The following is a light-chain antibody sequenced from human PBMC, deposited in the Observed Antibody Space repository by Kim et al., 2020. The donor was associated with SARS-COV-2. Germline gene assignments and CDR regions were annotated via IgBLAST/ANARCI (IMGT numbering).Light chain of an antibody. CDR1: SGSLGDNY. CDR2: EDD. J-gene: IGLJ2*01. Sequence: GKTVTITCTRSSGSLGDNYGQWYHQRPGGVPTTVIYEDDQRPSGVSDRFSGSIDNSSNSASLTISGLRTEDEADYYCQSYNRDNVIFGGGTQLTVL. V-gene: IGLV6-57*03. CDR3: QSYNRDNVI.